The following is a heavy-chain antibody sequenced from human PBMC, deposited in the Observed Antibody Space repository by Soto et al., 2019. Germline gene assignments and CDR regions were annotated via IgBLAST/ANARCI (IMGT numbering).Heavy chain of an antibody. D-gene: IGHD3-22*01. CDR3: ARVRYNYYDSSGYNDNFDY. Sequence: SVKVSCKASGGTFSSYAISWVRQAPGQGLEWMGGIIPIFGTANYAQKFQGRVTITADESTSTAYMELSSLRSEDTAVYYCARVRYNYYDSSGYNDNFDYWGQGTLVTVYS. CDR2: IIPIFGTA. CDR1: GGTFSSYA. J-gene: IGHJ4*02. V-gene: IGHV1-69*13.